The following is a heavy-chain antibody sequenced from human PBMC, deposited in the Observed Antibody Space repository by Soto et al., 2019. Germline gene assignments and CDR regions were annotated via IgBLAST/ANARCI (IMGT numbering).Heavy chain of an antibody. CDR2: ITSSSSAI. V-gene: IGHV3-48*02. D-gene: IGHD1-1*01. CDR3: VRDLNWRFDY. CDR1: GFTFSSYS. J-gene: IGHJ4*02. Sequence: EVQMVESGGGLVQPGGSLRLSCAASGFTFSSYSINWVRQAPGKGLEWISYITSSSSAIRYADSVQGRFTISRDNAKNSLYLQMNSLKDEDTAVYYCVRDLNWRFDYWGLGALVTLSS.